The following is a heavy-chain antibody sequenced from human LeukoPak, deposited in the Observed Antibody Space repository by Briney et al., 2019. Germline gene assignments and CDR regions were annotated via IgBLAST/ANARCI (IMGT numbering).Heavy chain of an antibody. CDR1: GYTFTSYD. Sequence: ASVKVSCKASGYTFTSYDANWVRQATGQGLEWMGWMNPNSGNTGYAQKFQGRVTMTRNTSISTAYMELSSLRPEDTAVYYCARGSPGITGTRRGDNWFDPWGQGTLVTVSS. D-gene: IGHD1-7*01. CDR3: ARGSPGITGTRRGDNWFDP. CDR2: MNPNSGNT. V-gene: IGHV1-8*01. J-gene: IGHJ5*02.